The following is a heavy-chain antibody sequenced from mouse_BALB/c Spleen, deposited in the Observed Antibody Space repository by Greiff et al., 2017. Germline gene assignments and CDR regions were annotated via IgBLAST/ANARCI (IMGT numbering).Heavy chain of an antibody. J-gene: IGHJ4*01. CDR3: EREGWLLRGSAMDY. Sequence: QVQLQQPGAELVKPGTSVKLSCKASGYNFTSYWINWVKLRPGQGLEWIGDIYPGSGSTNYNEKFKSKATLTVDTSSSTAYMQLSSLASEDSALYYCEREGWLLRGSAMDYWGQGTTVTVSS. D-gene: IGHD2-3*01. CDR2: IYPGSGST. CDR1: GYNFTSYW. V-gene: IGHV1-55*01.